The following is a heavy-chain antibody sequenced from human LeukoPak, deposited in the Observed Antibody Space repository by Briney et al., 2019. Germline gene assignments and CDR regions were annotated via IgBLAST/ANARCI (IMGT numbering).Heavy chain of an antibody. CDR1: GGSFSGYY. Sequence: SETLSRTCAVYGGSFSGYYWSWIRQPPGEGLEWIGEINHSGSTNYNPSLKSRVTISVDTSKNQFSLKLSSVTAADTAVYYCARSSRNSDDYWGQGTLVTVSS. D-gene: IGHD4-23*01. CDR3: ARSSRNSDDY. CDR2: INHSGST. V-gene: IGHV4-34*01. J-gene: IGHJ4*02.